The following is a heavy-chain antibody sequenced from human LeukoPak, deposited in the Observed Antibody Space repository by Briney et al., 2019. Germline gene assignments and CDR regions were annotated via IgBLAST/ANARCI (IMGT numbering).Heavy chain of an antibody. CDR1: GGSISSYY. D-gene: IGHD6-19*01. V-gene: IGHV4-59*01. Sequence: SETLSLTCTVSGGSISSYYWSWIRQPPGKGLEWIGYIYYSGSTNYNPSLKSRVTISVDTSKNQFSLKLSSVTAAGTAVYYCARGGSGWYNYYYYYGMDVWGQGTTVTVSS. CDR3: ARGGSGWYNYYYYYGMDV. CDR2: IYYSGST. J-gene: IGHJ6*02.